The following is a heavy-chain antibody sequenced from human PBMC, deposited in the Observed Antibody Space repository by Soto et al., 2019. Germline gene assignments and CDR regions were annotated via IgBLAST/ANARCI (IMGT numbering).Heavy chain of an antibody. D-gene: IGHD6-19*01. Sequence: EVQLLESGGGVVQPGGSLRLSCVASGFNFKKFAMAWVRQAAGEGLEWVSGISCCGGSASYADSVKGRFSIARDDSNNTVSLQLNSPRFETTAQYYCAKADRKQWLITHLDNWGQGTLVTVS. V-gene: IGHV3-23*01. J-gene: IGHJ4*02. CDR2: ISCCGGSA. CDR3: AKADRKQWLITHLDN. CDR1: GFNFKKFA.